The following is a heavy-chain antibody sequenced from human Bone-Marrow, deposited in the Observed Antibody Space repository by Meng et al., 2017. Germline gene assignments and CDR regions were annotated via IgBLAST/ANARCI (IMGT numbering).Heavy chain of an antibody. CDR1: GYSFTSYW. CDR2: IYPGDSDT. V-gene: IGHV5-51*01. J-gene: IGHJ5*02. Sequence: KVSCKGSGYSFTSYWIVWVRQMPGKGLDWMGIIYPGDSDTRYSPSFQGQVSISADKSISTAYLQWSSLKASDTAMYYCARGVAVAGTDYYNWFDPWGQGTLVTVSS. D-gene: IGHD6-19*01. CDR3: ARGVAVAGTDYYNWFDP.